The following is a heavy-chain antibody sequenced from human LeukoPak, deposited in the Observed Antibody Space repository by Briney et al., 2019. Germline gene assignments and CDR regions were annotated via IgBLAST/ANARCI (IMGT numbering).Heavy chain of an antibody. CDR1: GYTFTSYG. Sequence: GASVKVSCKASGYTFTSYGISWVRQAPGQGLEWMGWISAYNGNTNYAQKLQGRVTMTTDTSTSTAYMELRSLRSDDTAVYYCASGYYYGSGSYYNPDYWGQGTLVTVSS. CDR2: ISAYNGNT. CDR3: ASGYYYGSGSYYNPDY. J-gene: IGHJ4*02. D-gene: IGHD3-10*01. V-gene: IGHV1-18*01.